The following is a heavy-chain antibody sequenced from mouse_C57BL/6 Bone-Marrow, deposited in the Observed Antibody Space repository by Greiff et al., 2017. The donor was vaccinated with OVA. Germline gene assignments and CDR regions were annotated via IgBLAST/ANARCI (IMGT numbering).Heavy chain of an antibody. J-gene: IGHJ1*03. D-gene: IGHD1-1*01. CDR1: GFTFTDYY. V-gene: IGHV7-3*01. CDR2: IRNKANGYTT. CDR3: ARIYYYGSTYWYFDV. Sequence: EVHLVESGGGLVQPGGSLSLSCAASGFTFTDYYMSWVRQPPGKALEWLGFIRNKANGYTTEYSASVKGRFTISRDNSQSILYLQMNALRAEDSATYYCARIYYYGSTYWYFDVWGTGTTVTVSS.